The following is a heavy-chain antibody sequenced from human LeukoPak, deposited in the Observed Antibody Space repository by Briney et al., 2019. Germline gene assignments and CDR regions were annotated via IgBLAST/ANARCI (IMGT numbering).Heavy chain of an antibody. J-gene: IGHJ6*02. CDR1: GFTFSSYA. D-gene: IGHD3-22*01. Sequence: GGSLRLSCAASGFTFSSYAMSWVRQAPGKGLEWVSAISGSGGSTYYADSVKGRFTISRDNSKNTLYLQMNSLGAEDTAVYYCASYDSSGYYSYYYYYGMDVWGQGTTVTVSS. CDR2: ISGSGGST. V-gene: IGHV3-23*01. CDR3: ASYDSSGYYSYYYYYGMDV.